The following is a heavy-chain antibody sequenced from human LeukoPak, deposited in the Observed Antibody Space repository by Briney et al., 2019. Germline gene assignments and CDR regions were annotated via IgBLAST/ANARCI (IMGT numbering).Heavy chain of an antibody. CDR1: GFSLSGHW. CDR3: ARGPNSNWSGLDF. Sequence: QSGGSLRLSCTASGFSLSGHWMHWARQLPGKGLVWVSRISPTGSTTGYADSVKGRFTVSRDNAKNTLYLQVNNLRAEDTAVYYCARGPNSNWSGLDFWGQGTLLTVSS. J-gene: IGHJ4*02. CDR2: ISPTGSTT. V-gene: IGHV3-74*01. D-gene: IGHD6-6*01.